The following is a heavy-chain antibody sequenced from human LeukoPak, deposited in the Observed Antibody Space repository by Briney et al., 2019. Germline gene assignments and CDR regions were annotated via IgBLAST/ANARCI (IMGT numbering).Heavy chain of an antibody. CDR1: GYTFTGYY. J-gene: IGHJ3*02. CDR2: MNPNSGNT. V-gene: IGHV1-8*03. D-gene: IGHD3-16*01. CDR3: AAAGLGGAFDI. Sequence: GASVKVSCKASGYTFTGYYMHWVRQATGQGLEWMGWMNPNSGNTGYAQKFQGRVTITRNTSISTAYMELSSLRSEDTAVYYCAAAGLGGAFDIWGQGTMVTVSS.